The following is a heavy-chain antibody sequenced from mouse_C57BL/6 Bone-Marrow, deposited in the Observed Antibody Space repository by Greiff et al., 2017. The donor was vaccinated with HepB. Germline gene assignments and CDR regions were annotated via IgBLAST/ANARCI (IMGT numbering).Heavy chain of an antibody. CDR3: ARYYYGSSYGAMDY. CDR2: ISDGGSYT. Sequence: EVQLVESGGGLVKPGASLKLSCAASGFTFSSYAMSWVRQTPEKRLEWVATISDGGSYTYYPDNVKGRFTISRDNAKNNLYLQMSHLKSEDTAMYYCARYYYGSSYGAMDYWGQGTSVTVSS. J-gene: IGHJ4*01. V-gene: IGHV5-4*01. CDR1: GFTFSSYA. D-gene: IGHD1-1*01.